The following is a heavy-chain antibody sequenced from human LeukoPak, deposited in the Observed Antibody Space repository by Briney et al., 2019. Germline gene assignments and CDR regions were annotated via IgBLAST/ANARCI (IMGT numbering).Heavy chain of an antibody. V-gene: IGHV3-21*01. CDR3: ARASLYSSSWSNPDIDY. CDR1: GLTFSSYS. D-gene: IGHD6-13*01. J-gene: IGHJ4*02. Sequence: PGGSLRLSCAASGLTFSSYSMNWVRQAPGKGLEWVSSISSSSSYIYYADSVKGRFTISRDNAKNSLYLQMNSLRAEDTAVYYCARASLYSSSWSNPDIDYWGQGTLVTVSS. CDR2: ISSSSSYI.